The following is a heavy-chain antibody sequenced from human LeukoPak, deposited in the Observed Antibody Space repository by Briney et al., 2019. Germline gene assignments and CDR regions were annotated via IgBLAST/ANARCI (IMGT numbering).Heavy chain of an antibody. Sequence: GGSLRLSCAASGFTFSSYSMNWVRQAPGRGLEWVSYISSSSSNIYYADSVKGRFTISRDNAKNSLYLQMNSLRDEDTAVYYCARDTDYGSGSYRDAFDIWGQGTMVTVSS. CDR1: GFTFSSYS. J-gene: IGHJ3*02. CDR2: ISSSSSNI. V-gene: IGHV3-48*02. CDR3: ARDTDYGSGSYRDAFDI. D-gene: IGHD3-10*01.